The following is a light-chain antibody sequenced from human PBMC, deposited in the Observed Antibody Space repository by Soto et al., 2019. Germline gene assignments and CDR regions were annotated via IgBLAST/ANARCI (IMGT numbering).Light chain of an antibody. CDR1: SSDVGGNNY. CDR2: EVA. Sequence: QSVLTQPPSASGSPGQSVTISCTGTSSDVGGNNYVSWYQQHPGKAPKLMIYEVAKRPSGVPDRFSGSKSGNTASLTVSGLQAEDEADYYCSSHSGSKNPHVVFGGGTQLTVL. V-gene: IGLV2-8*01. CDR3: SSHSGSKNPHVV. J-gene: IGLJ2*01.